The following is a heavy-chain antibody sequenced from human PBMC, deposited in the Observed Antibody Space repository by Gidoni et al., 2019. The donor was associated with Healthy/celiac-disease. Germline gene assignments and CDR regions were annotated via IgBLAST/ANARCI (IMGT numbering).Heavy chain of an antibody. J-gene: IGHJ4*02. Sequence: QVQLQESGPGLVKPSETLSLTCTVSGGSISSYYWSWIRQPPGKGLEWIGYIYYSGSTNYNPSLKSRVTISVDTSKNQFSLKLSSVTAADTAVYYCARVVEDDSSGYRHDYWGQGTLVTVSS. D-gene: IGHD3-22*01. CDR3: ARVVEDDSSGYRHDY. V-gene: IGHV4-59*01. CDR1: GGSISSYY. CDR2: IYYSGST.